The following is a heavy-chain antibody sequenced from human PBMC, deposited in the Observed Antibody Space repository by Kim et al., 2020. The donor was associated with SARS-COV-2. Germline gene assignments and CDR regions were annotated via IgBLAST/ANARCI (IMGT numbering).Heavy chain of an antibody. V-gene: IGHV3-23*01. CDR1: GFSFSNYA. Sequence: GGSLRLSCVVSGFSFSNYAMSWVRQAPGKGLEWVSGISGDGDSTYYEDSVKGRFTISRDYFKNTLFLQISRLRAEDTALYYCAKGTGSGWPLALDVWGQG. CDR2: ISGDGDST. J-gene: IGHJ6*02. CDR3: AKGTGSGWPLALDV. D-gene: IGHD6-19*01.